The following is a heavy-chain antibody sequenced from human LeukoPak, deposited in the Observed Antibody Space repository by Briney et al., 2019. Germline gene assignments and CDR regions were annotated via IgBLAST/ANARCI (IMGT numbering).Heavy chain of an antibody. CDR2: ISYDGGNK. CDR1: GFTFSSYA. V-gene: IGHV3-30-3*01. D-gene: IGHD6-19*01. Sequence: GGSLRLSCAASGFTFSSYAMHWVRQAPGKGLEWVAVISYDGGNKYYADSVKGRFTISRDNSKNTLYLQMNSLRAEDTAVYYCARAPHYIAVAGKAFDYWGQGTLVTVSS. CDR3: ARAPHYIAVAGKAFDY. J-gene: IGHJ4*02.